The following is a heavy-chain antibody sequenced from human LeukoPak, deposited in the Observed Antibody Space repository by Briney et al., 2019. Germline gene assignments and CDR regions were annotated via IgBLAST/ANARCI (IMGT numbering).Heavy chain of an antibody. J-gene: IGHJ4*02. Sequence: PGGSLRLSCAVSGITLSNYGMSWVRQAPGKGLEWVAGIGGSGGRTNYADSVKGRFTISRDSPKNTLYLQMNSLRAEDTAVYFCAKRGVVIRVVLVGFHREAYYFDSWGQGALVTVSS. V-gene: IGHV3-23*01. CDR1: GITLSNYG. CDR2: IGGSGGRT. CDR3: AKRGVVIRVVLVGFHREAYYFDS. D-gene: IGHD3-10*01.